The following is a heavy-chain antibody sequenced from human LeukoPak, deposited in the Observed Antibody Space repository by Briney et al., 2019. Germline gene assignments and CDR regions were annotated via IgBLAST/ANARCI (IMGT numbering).Heavy chain of an antibody. Sequence: SETLSLTCTVSGGSISSGSYYWSWIRQPAGKGLEWIGRIYTSGSTNYNPSLKSRVTISVGSSKNQFSLKLSSVTAADTAVYYCARDGYDYRYYYYYMDVWGKGTTVTVSS. CDR1: GGSISSGSYY. D-gene: IGHD5-12*01. CDR2: IYTSGST. CDR3: ARDGYDYRYYYYYMDV. J-gene: IGHJ6*03. V-gene: IGHV4-61*02.